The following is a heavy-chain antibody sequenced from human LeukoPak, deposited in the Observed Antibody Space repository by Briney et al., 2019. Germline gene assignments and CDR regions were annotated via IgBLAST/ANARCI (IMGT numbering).Heavy chain of an antibody. Sequence: GGSLRLSCAASGFTFDDYGMSWVRQAPGKGLEWVSGINWNGGSIGYADSVKGRFTISRDNAKNSLYLQMNSLRAEDTALYHCARTSSSSWRNAFDIWGQGTMVTVSS. CDR3: ARTSSSSWRNAFDI. CDR2: INWNGGSI. V-gene: IGHV3-20*01. J-gene: IGHJ3*02. D-gene: IGHD6-13*01. CDR1: GFTFDDYG.